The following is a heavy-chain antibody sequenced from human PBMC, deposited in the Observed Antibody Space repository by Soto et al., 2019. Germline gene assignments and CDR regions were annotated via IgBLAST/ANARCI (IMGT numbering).Heavy chain of an antibody. Sequence: PSEALSLTSTVSGGSFSSSPYYWGWIRQPPGKGLEWIGSIYYSGSTYYNPSLKSRVTISVDTSKNQFSLKLSSVTAADTAVYYCARPYSGYDKNWFDPWGQGTLVTVS. CDR2: IYYSGST. V-gene: IGHV4-39*01. D-gene: IGHD5-12*01. J-gene: IGHJ5*02. CDR3: ARPYSGYDKNWFDP. CDR1: GGSFSSSPYY.